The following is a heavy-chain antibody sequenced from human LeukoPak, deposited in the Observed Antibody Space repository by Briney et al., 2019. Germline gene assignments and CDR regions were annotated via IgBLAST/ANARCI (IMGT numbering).Heavy chain of an antibody. D-gene: IGHD3-22*01. CDR1: GGSFSGYC. CDR3: ASLDKNSSGTIRD. J-gene: IGHJ4*02. CDR2: INHSGST. Sequence: PSETLSLTCAVYGGSFSGYCWSWIRQPPGKGLEWIGEINHSGSTNYNPSLKSRVTISVDTSKNQFSLKLSSVTAADTAVYYCASLDKNSSGTIRDWGQGTLVTVSS. V-gene: IGHV4-34*01.